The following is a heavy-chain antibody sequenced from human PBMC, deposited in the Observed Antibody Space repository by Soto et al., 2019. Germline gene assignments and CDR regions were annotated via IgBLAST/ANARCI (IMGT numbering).Heavy chain of an antibody. CDR3: AXXAPGGPFDS. CDR1: GGSINSYY. Sequence: SETLSLTCTVSGGSINSYYWSWIRQSPGKGLEWIGYIFYSGNTNYNPSLNSRVTLSVDTSKNQFSLKLTSVTAADTAVYYCAXXAPGGPFDSWGQGTLVTVSS. J-gene: IGHJ4*02. CDR2: IFYSGNT. V-gene: IGHV4-59*08.